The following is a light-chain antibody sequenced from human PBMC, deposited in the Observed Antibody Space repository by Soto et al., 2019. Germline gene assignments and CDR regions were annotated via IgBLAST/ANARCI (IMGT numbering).Light chain of an antibody. J-gene: IGKJ1*01. V-gene: IGKV3-20*01. Sequence: EIVLTQSPGTLSLSPGERATPSCRASQSVSSSFLAWYQQKPGQAPRLLIYSASNRATGVPDRFSGSGSGTDFTLTISRLEPEDFAEYYCQQYVTSPWAFGQGTKVDIK. CDR1: QSVSSSF. CDR3: QQYVTSPWA. CDR2: SAS.